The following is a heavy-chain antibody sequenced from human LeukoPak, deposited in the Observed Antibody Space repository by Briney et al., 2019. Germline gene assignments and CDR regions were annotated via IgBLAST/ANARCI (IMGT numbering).Heavy chain of an antibody. Sequence: GGSLRLSCAASGFTFSSYSINWVRQAPGKGLVWVSRINSDGSSTSYADSVRGRFTISRDTAKNTLYLQMNSLRAEDTAVYYCASAPRITLEYWGQGTLVTVSS. J-gene: IGHJ4*02. CDR3: ASAPRITLEY. V-gene: IGHV3-74*01. CDR1: GFTFSSYS. CDR2: INSDGSST. D-gene: IGHD1-14*01.